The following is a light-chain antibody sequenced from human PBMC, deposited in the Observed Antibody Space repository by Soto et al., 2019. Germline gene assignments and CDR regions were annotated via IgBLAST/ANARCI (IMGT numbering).Light chain of an antibody. CDR2: QIS. Sequence: DVVLHPTPLSSPVPLGQPASISCRSSQSLVYSDGNTYLSWLQQRPGQPPRLLIYQISNRFSGVPARFSGSGAGTDFTLTISRVEAEDVGIYYCLQFSHFPRTFGQGTKVEI. J-gene: IGKJ1*01. V-gene: IGKV2-24*01. CDR3: LQFSHFPRT. CDR1: QSLVYSDGNTY.